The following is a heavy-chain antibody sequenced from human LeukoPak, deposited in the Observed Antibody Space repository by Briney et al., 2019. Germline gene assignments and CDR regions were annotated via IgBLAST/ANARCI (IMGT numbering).Heavy chain of an antibody. Sequence: GGSLRLSCAASGFSFRTYVLSWVRQAPGKGLEWVAVISYDGSNKYYADSVKGRFTISRDNSKNTLYLQMNSLRAEDTAVYYCAKDQGNTIFGVVNYWGQGTLVTVSS. CDR1: GFSFRTYV. J-gene: IGHJ4*02. CDR2: ISYDGSNK. CDR3: AKDQGNTIFGVVNY. D-gene: IGHD3-3*01. V-gene: IGHV3-30*18.